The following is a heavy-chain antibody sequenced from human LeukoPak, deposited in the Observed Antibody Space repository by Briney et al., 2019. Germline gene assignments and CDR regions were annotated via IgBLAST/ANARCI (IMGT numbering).Heavy chain of an antibody. CDR2: INSDGSST. Sequence: GGFLRLSCAASGFTFSNYWMHWVRQAPGKGLVWVSRINSDGSSTSYADSVKGRFTISRDNRKNTLYLQMNNLRAEDTAVYYCARDPHGYWWFDPWGQGTLVTVSS. V-gene: IGHV3-74*01. CDR1: GFTFSNYW. CDR3: ARDPHGYWWFDP. J-gene: IGHJ5*02. D-gene: IGHD3-22*01.